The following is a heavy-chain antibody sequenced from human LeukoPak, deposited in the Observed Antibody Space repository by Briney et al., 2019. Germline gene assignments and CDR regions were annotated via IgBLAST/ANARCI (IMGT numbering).Heavy chain of an antibody. D-gene: IGHD3-10*01. CDR3: ARDLESGSYYKYGMDV. CDR1: GFTFSSYA. J-gene: IGHJ6*02. CDR2: ISSNGGST. V-gene: IGHV3-64*01. Sequence: GGSLRLSCAASGFTFSSYAMHWVRQAPGKGLEYVSAISSNGGSTYYANSVKGRFTISRANSKNTLYLQMGSLRAEDMAVYYCARDLESGSYYKYGMDVWGQGTTVTVSS.